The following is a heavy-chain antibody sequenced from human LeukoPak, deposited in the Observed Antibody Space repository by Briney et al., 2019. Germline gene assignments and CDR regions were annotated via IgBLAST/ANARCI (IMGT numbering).Heavy chain of an antibody. D-gene: IGHD5-18*01. CDR2: IKQDGSEK. J-gene: IGHJ4*02. Sequence: GGSLRLSSAASGFTFSGYWMSWVRQAPGKGLEWVANIKQDGSEKYYVDSVKGRFTISRDNAKNSLYLQMNSLRAEDTAVYYCARAVDKGMVTFDYWGQGTLVTVSS. V-gene: IGHV3-7*01. CDR3: ARAVDKGMVTFDY. CDR1: GFTFSGYW.